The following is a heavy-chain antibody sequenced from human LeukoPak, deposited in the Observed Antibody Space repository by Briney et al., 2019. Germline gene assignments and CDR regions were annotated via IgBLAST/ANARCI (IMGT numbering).Heavy chain of an antibody. CDR3: ASRLTFGGVIAQYFDC. J-gene: IGHJ4*02. CDR1: GFTFSDYS. Sequence: MAGGSLRLSCAASGFTFSDYSMNWVRQAPGKGLEWVSSISSSRSYIYYADSVKGRFTISRDNAKNSLYLQMNSLRAEDTAVYHCASRLTFGGVIAQYFDCWGQGTLVTVSS. V-gene: IGHV3-21*01. CDR2: ISSSRSYI. D-gene: IGHD3-16*02.